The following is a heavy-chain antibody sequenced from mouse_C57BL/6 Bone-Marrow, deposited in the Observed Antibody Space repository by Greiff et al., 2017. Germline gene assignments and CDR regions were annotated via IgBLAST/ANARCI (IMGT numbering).Heavy chain of an antibody. J-gene: IGHJ3*01. D-gene: IGHD2-5*01. V-gene: IGHV1-85*01. CDR2: IYSRDGST. CDR3: ARSGLYSNYGKGFAY. Sequence: VQLQQSGPELVKPGASVKLSCKASGYTFTSYDINWVKQRPGQGLEWIGRIYSRDGSTTYNEKFTGKGTLTVDTAYCTAYMESHSLTSVDSAVSCGARSGLYSNYGKGFAYWGQGTLVTVSA. CDR1: GYTFTSYD.